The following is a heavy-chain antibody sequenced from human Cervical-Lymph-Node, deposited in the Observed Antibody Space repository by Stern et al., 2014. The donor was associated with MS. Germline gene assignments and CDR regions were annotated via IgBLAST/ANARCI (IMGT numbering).Heavy chain of an antibody. Sequence: QVQLVESGSELKKPGASVKVSCKASGYSFSSSAMNWVRQAPGQGLEWMGWINTITGNPTYAQGFTGRFVFSLDTSVSTAYLQISNLKAEDTAVYYCARDTDDSSGYYPNWFDPWGQGTLVTVSS. CDR2: INTITGNP. V-gene: IGHV7-4-1*02. CDR3: ARDTDDSSGYYPNWFDP. D-gene: IGHD3-22*01. J-gene: IGHJ5*02. CDR1: GYSFSSSA.